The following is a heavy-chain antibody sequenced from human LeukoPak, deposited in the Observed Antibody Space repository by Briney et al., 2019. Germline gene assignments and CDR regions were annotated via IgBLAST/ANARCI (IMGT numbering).Heavy chain of an antibody. V-gene: IGHV3-23*01. D-gene: IGHD3-10*01. Sequence: TGGSLRLSCAASGFTFSSCAMSWVRRAPGQGLEWVSAITGSGDSTYHADSVKGRFTISRDNSKNTLYLQVNSLRGEDTAAHYCAKEVYYYGSGSPFDYWGQGTLVTVSS. J-gene: IGHJ4*02. CDR1: GFTFSSCA. CDR3: AKEVYYYGSGSPFDY. CDR2: ITGSGDST.